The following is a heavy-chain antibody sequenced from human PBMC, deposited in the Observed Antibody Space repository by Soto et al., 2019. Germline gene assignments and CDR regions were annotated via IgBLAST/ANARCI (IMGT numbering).Heavy chain of an antibody. D-gene: IGHD2-21*02. V-gene: IGHV4-61*01. CDR1: GGSVSSGSYY. Sequence: SETLSLTCTVSGGSVSSGSYYWSWIRQPPGKGLEWIGYIYYSGSTNYNPSLKSRVTISVDTSKNQFSLKLSSVTAADTAVYYCAKHIVVVTAPASGAFDIWGQGTMVTVSS. CDR3: AKHIVVVTAPASGAFDI. CDR2: IYYSGST. J-gene: IGHJ3*02.